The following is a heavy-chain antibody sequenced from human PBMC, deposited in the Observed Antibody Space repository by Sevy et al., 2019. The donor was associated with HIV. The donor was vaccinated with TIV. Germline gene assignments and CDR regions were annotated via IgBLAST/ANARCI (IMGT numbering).Heavy chain of an antibody. CDR3: ARDIAVAVLDY. D-gene: IGHD6-19*01. CDR2: IWYDGSNK. CDR1: GFTFSSYG. J-gene: IGHJ4*02. Sequence: GGSLRLSCAASGFTFSSYGMHWVRQAPGKGLEWVAVIWYDGSNKYYAYSVKGRFTISRDNSKNTLYLQMNSLRAEDTAVYYCARDIAVAVLDYWGQGTLVTVSS. V-gene: IGHV3-33*01.